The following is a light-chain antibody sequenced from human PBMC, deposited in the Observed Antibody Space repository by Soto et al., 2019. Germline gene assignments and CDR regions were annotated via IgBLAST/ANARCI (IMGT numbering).Light chain of an antibody. CDR1: QSVSSSY. J-gene: IGKJ3*01. V-gene: IGKV3-20*01. CDR2: GAS. Sequence: EIVLPQSPGTLSLSPGVRATLSCRASQSVSSSYLAWYQQKPGQAPRLLIYGASSRATGIPDRFSGSGSGTDFTLTISRLEPEDFAVYYCQQYGSSPRFTFGPGTKVDIK. CDR3: QQYGSSPRFT.